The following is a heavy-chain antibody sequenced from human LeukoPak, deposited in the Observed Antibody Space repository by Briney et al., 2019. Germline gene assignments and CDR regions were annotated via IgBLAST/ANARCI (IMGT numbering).Heavy chain of an antibody. J-gene: IGHJ6*03. CDR2: INHSGST. Sequence: PSETLSLTCAVYGESFSGYYWSWIRQPPGKGLEWIGEINHSGSTNYNPSLKSRVTISVDTSKNQFSLKLSSVTAADTAVYYCARGVRYSYGYRTYYHYYMDVWGKGTTVTVSS. V-gene: IGHV4-34*01. CDR1: GESFSGYY. D-gene: IGHD5-18*01. CDR3: ARGVRYSYGYRTYYHYYMDV.